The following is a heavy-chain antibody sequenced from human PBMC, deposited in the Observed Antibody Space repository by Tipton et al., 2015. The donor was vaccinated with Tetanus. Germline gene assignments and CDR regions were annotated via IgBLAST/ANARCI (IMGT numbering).Heavy chain of an antibody. J-gene: IGHJ4*02. D-gene: IGHD1-26*01. CDR2: IYYSGST. Sequence: TLSLTCTVSGGSISSGGYYWSWIRQHPGKGLEWIGDIYYSGSTYYNPSLKSWATITVDTSKNQFSLKLNSVPAADTAVYYCARDQARGARGWNYFDYWGQGTLVTVSS. CDR1: GGSISSGGYY. V-gene: IGHV4-31*03. CDR3: ARDQARGARGWNYFDY.